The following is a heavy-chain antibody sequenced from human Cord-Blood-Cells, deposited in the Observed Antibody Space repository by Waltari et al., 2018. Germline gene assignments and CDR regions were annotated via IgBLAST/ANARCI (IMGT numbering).Heavy chain of an antibody. Sequence: EVQLVESGGGLVQPGGSLRLSCAASGFPFSSYWMSWVRQAPGKGLEWVANIKQDGSEKDYVDSVKGRFTISRDNAKNSLYLQMNSLRAEDTAVYYCARDRKPGGFDYWGQGTLVTVSS. CDR1: GFPFSSYW. J-gene: IGHJ4*02. V-gene: IGHV3-7*01. CDR2: IKQDGSEK. CDR3: ARDRKPGGFDY.